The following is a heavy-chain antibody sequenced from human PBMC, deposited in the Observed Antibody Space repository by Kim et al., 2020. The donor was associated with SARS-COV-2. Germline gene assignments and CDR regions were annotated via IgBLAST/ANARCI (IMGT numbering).Heavy chain of an antibody. V-gene: IGHV3-74*01. D-gene: IGHD2-2*01. CDR1: GFTFSDYW. CDR2: IDSDGSST. Sequence: GGSLRLSCAASGFTFSDYWMHWVRQVPGKGLVWVSRIDSDGSSTNYADSVKGRFTISRDNAKNTLYLQMNSLRAEDTAVYYCARLTYCGSNTCYLYFDHWGQGTQVTVSS. CDR3: ARLTYCGSNTCYLYFDH. J-gene: IGHJ4*02.